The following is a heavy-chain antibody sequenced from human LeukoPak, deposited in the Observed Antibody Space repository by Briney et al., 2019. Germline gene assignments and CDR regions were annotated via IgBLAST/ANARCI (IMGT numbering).Heavy chain of an antibody. CDR2: ISGSGGST. J-gene: IGHJ4*02. CDR1: GFTFNNYA. CDR3: AKSGYNRFDY. Sequence: GGSLRLSCAASGFTFNNYAMSWVRQAPGKGLEWVSSISGSGGSTYYADSVKGRFTISRDSSKNTLYLQMNSLRADDTAVYYCAKSGYNRFDYWGQGTLVTVSS. V-gene: IGHV3-23*01. D-gene: IGHD5-24*01.